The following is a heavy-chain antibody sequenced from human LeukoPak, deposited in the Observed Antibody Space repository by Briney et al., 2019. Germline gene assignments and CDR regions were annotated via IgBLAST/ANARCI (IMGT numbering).Heavy chain of an antibody. CDR1: GDSISNHY. CDR3: ARESTAGWFDP. Sequence: SETLSLTCTVSGDSISNHYWNWIRQSPGKGLQWIGYIYYSGTTNYNPSLKTRVTISVDTSKNQFSLKLSSVTAADTAVYYCARESTAGWFDPWGQGTLVTVSS. CDR2: IYYSGTT. J-gene: IGHJ5*02. V-gene: IGHV4-59*11.